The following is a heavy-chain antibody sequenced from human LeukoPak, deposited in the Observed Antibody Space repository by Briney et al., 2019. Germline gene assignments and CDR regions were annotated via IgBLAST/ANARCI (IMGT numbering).Heavy chain of an antibody. Sequence: SETLSLTCTVSGGSISSGGYYWSWIRQPPGKGLEWIGYIYHSGSTYYNPSLKSRVTISVDRSKNQFSLKLSSVTAADTAVYYCARGPHPSYSYKWLDRRYFQHWGQGTLVTVSS. J-gene: IGHJ1*01. D-gene: IGHD6-19*01. CDR3: ARGPHPSYSYKWLDRRYFQH. V-gene: IGHV4-30-2*01. CDR2: IYHSGST. CDR1: GGSISSGGYY.